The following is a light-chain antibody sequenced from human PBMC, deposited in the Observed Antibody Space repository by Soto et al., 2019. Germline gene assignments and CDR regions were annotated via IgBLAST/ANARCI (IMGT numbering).Light chain of an antibody. CDR1: QSVSSNY. CDR2: GAS. V-gene: IGKV3-20*01. J-gene: IGKJ4*02. Sequence: EIVLTQSPGTLSLSPGERATLSCRASQSVSSNYLAWYQQKPGQAPRLLIYGASSRATGIPDRFSGSGSGTDFTLTISRLEPEDFAVYYCQQYGGSSRVTCGGGTKLEIK. CDR3: QQYGGSSRVT.